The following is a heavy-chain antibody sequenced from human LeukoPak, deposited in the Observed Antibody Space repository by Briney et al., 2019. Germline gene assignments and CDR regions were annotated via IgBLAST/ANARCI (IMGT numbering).Heavy chain of an antibody. D-gene: IGHD3-16*01. V-gene: IGHV3-74*03. CDR1: GLSFSNYW. J-gene: IGHJ4*02. CDR3: VRDFKDLGV. CDR2: IKFDGSET. Sequence: GGSLRLSCAACGLSFSNYWMHWVRQAPGKGPVWVAGIKFDGSETVYADFVEGRFTISRDNAENTLYLQMSSLRVDDMAVYYCVRDFKDLGVWGQGTLVTVSS.